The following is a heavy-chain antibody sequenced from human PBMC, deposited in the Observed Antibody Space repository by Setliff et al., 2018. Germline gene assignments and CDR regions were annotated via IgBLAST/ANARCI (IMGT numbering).Heavy chain of an antibody. V-gene: IGHV3-48*03. Sequence: GGSLRLSCAASRFTFSSYEMNWVRQAPGKGLEWLSYISGSGSTIYYADSVRGRFTISRDNAKNSLYLQMNSLRAEDTAVYYCAREKLYHYDSSDPWFDYWGQGTLVTVSS. D-gene: IGHD3-22*01. CDR1: RFTFSSYE. CDR3: AREKLYHYDSSDPWFDY. J-gene: IGHJ4*02. CDR2: ISGSGSTI.